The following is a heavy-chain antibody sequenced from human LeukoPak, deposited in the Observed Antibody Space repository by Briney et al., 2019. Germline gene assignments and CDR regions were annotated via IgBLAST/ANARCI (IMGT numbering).Heavy chain of an antibody. D-gene: IGHD4-23*01. J-gene: IGHJ4*02. Sequence: PGGSLRLSCAASGFMFSASAMTWVRQAPGKGLDWVSDISGSGGVTYYADSVKGRFTISRDNSKSALYLQMNSLKAEDTALYFCAKLRTTVLSPADFCGQGALVTVSS. CDR1: GFMFSASA. CDR3: AKLRTTVLSPADF. V-gene: IGHV3-23*01. CDR2: ISGSGGVT.